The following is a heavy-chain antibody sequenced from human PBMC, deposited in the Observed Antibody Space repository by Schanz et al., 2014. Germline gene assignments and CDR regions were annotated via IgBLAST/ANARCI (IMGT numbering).Heavy chain of an antibody. J-gene: IGHJ4*02. CDR3: ARGTPFLCDY. V-gene: IGHV3-11*06. CDR2: TSHDGSFT. CDR1: GFTVSDHY. Sequence: VQLVESGGGLVQPGGSLRLSCAVSGFTVSDHYMDWVRQAPGKGLVWVSRTSHDGSFTTFADSVKGRFTISRDSARNSLYLQMSSLRAEDTAVYYCARGTPFLCDYWGQGTLVTVSS. D-gene: IGHD3-16*01.